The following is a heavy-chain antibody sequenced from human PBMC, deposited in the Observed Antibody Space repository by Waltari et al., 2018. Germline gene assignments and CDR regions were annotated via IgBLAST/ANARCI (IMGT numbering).Heavy chain of an antibody. J-gene: IGHJ3*02. CDR3: ARDRGGYGEVDI. V-gene: IGHV4-31*01. D-gene: IGHD5-12*01. CDR1: VGSISTCVHY. CDR2: IYYSGST. Sequence: QVQLQESGPGLVKPSETLSLTCTVSVGSISTCVHYWIWVRQHPGKGLEWIGYIYYSGSTYYNPSLQSLVTISVDTSQNQFSLKLTSVTAADTAVYYCARDRGGYGEVDIWGQGTMVTVSS.